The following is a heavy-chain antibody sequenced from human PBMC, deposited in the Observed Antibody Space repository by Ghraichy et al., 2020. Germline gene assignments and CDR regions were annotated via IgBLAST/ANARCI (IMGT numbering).Heavy chain of an antibody. J-gene: IGHJ4*02. CDR1: GFTFSSYA. D-gene: IGHD2-21*02. CDR2: ISGSGGST. V-gene: IGHV3-23*01. Sequence: LSLTCAASGFTFSSYAMSWVRQAPGKGLEWVSAISGSGGSTYYADSVKGRFTISRDNSKNTLYLQMNSLRAEDTAVYYCAKRPTYCGGDCYPSGQYYFDYWGQGTLVTVSS. CDR3: AKRPTYCGGDCYPSGQYYFDY.